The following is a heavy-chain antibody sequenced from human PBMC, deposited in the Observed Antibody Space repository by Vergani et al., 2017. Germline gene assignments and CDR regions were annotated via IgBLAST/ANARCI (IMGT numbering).Heavy chain of an antibody. J-gene: IGHJ4*02. CDR1: GYTFTSYD. Sequence: QVQLVQSGAEVKKPGASVKVSCKASGYTFTSYDINWVRQATGQGLEWMGWMNPNSGNTGYAQKFQGRVTITADKSTSTAYMELSSLRSEDTAVYYCASGESSSWSYYFDYWGQGTLVTVSS. CDR2: MNPNSGNT. CDR3: ASGESSSWSYYFDY. D-gene: IGHD6-13*01. V-gene: IGHV1-8*01.